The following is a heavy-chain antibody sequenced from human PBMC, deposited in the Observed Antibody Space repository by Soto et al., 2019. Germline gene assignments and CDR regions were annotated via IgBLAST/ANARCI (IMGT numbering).Heavy chain of an antibody. Sequence: GGSLRLSWAASGFTFSDYYMSWIRQAPGKGLEWVSYISSSGSTIYYADSVKGRFTISRDNAKNSLYLQMNSLRAEDTALYYCAISQDRGGRTTFIYWGQGTQVTVSS. CDR3: AISQDRGGRTTFIY. CDR1: GFTFSDYY. CDR2: ISSSGSTI. D-gene: IGHD3-16*01. J-gene: IGHJ4*02. V-gene: IGHV3-11*01.